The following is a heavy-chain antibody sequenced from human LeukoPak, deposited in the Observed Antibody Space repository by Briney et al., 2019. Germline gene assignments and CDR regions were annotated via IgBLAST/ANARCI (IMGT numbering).Heavy chain of an antibody. CDR3: ARDGPYHYYDSSGYYRDWFDP. CDR2: IYYSGST. J-gene: IGHJ5*02. V-gene: IGHV4-39*07. Sequence: SETLSLTCTVSGGSISSSSYYWGWIRQPPGTGLEWIGSIYYSGSTYYNPSLKSRVTISVDTSKNQFSLKLSSVTAADTAVYYCARDGPYHYYDSSGYYRDWFDPWGQGTLVTVSS. D-gene: IGHD3-22*01. CDR1: GGSISSSSYY.